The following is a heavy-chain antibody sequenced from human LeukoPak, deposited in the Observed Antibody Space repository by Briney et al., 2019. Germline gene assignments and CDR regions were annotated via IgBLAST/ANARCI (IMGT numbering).Heavy chain of an antibody. V-gene: IGHV4-59*08. D-gene: IGHD1-26*01. CDR3: ARHGGGGESYPRVFDY. Sequence: SETLSLTCTVSGGSISPYYWSWIRQPPGKGLEWIGYIYYSGSTNYNPSLKSRVTISVDTSKNQFSLKLSSVTAADTAMYYCARHGGGGESYPRVFDYWGRGNLVTVSS. J-gene: IGHJ4*02. CDR1: GGSISPYY. CDR2: IYYSGST.